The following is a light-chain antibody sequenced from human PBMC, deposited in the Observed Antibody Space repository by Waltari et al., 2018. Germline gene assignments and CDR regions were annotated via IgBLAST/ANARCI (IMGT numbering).Light chain of an antibody. CDR2: DVS. J-gene: IGLJ1*01. V-gene: IGLV2-14*03. CDR3: SSYTGSSTNFV. Sequence: QSALTQPASVSGSPGQSITISCTGTSSDVGGYNYFSWYQQHPGKAPKLMIFDVSNRPSGVSNRFSGSKSGNTASLTISGLQAEDEADYYCSSYTGSSTNFVFGTGTKVTVL. CDR1: SSDVGGYNY.